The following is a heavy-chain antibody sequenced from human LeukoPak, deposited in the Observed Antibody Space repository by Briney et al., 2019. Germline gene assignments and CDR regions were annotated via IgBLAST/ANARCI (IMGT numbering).Heavy chain of an antibody. J-gene: IGHJ4*02. Sequence: PSETLSLTCTVSGGSISSYYWSWIRQRPGKGLEWIGYIYYSGSTNYNPSLKSRVTISVDTSKNQFSLKLSSVTAADTAVYYCARDLTGFDYWGQGTLVTVSS. CDR1: GGSISSYY. CDR2: IYYSGST. V-gene: IGHV4-59*01. CDR3: ARDLTGFDY. D-gene: IGHD7-27*01.